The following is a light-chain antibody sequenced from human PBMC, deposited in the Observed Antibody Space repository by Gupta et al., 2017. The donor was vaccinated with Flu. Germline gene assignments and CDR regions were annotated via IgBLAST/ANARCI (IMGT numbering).Light chain of an antibody. CDR1: SNEVSDYAN. Sequence: TGTSNEVSDYANDSWYQRPPGQPPNIKIYDVNKGPSGFPVRFAGSKSDNPSTRTISGLQPEDEADYHCNTYGASPFFGGGTRLTVL. CDR3: NTYGASPF. J-gene: IGLJ2*01. V-gene: IGLV2-11*01. CDR2: DVN.